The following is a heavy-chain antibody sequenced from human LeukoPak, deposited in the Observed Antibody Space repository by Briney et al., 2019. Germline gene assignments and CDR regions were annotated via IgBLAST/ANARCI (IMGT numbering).Heavy chain of an antibody. CDR2: ISSSGSTI. Sequence: LTCAVYGGSFSGYYWSWIRQPPGKGLEWVSYISSSGSTIYYADSVKGRFTISRDNAKNSLYLQMNSLRAEDTAVYYCARDPRITMTLWGRGTLVTVSS. CDR3: ARDPRITMTL. J-gene: IGHJ2*01. CDR1: GGSFSGYY. D-gene: IGHD3-22*01. V-gene: IGHV3-11*01.